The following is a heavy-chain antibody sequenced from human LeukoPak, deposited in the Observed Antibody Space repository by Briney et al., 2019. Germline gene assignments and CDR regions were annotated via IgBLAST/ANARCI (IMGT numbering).Heavy chain of an antibody. CDR2: IKKEGSEK. V-gene: IGHV3-7*01. J-gene: IGHJ3*01. CDR3: AKLNNYAFDF. CDR1: TFTFSSYS. D-gene: IGHD1-1*01. Sequence: GGSLRLSCAASTFTFSSYSMNWVRQAPGKGLEWVANIKKEGSEKYYVDSVKGRFTISRDNAKNSLYLEMNSLRVEDTAVYYCAKLNNYAFDFWGQGTMVTVSS.